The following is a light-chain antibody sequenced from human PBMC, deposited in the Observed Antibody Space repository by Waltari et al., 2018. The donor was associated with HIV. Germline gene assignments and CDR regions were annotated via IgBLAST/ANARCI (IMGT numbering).Light chain of an antibody. CDR3: MQGTHWPYT. CDR1: QSLVYRDGNTY. Sequence: DVVMTQSPLSLPVPLGQPASISCRSSQSLVYRDGNTYLIWFQQRPGQSPRRLIYKVSNRDSGVPDRFSGSGSGTDFTLKISRVEAEDVGVYYCMQGTHWPYTFGQGTKLKI. CDR2: KVS. V-gene: IGKV2-30*01. J-gene: IGKJ2*01.